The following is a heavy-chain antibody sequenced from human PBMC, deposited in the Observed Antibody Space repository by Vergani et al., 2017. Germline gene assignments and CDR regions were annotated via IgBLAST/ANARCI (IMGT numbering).Heavy chain of an antibody. Sequence: EVQLVESGGGLVQPGGSLRLSCAASGFTFSSYWMHWVRQAPGKGLVWVSRINSDGSSTSYADSVKGRFTISRDNAKNTLYLQMNSLRAEETAVYYCAKDRFDWFRRTPPWYCSSTSCYRGAYGMDVWGQGTTVTVSS. J-gene: IGHJ6*02. CDR1: GFTFSSYW. CDR2: INSDGSST. CDR3: AKDRFDWFRRTPPWYCSSTSCYRGAYGMDV. V-gene: IGHV3-74*01. D-gene: IGHD2-2*02.